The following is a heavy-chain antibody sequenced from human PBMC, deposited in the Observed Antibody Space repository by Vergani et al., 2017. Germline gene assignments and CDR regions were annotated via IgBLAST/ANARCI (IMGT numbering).Heavy chain of an antibody. V-gene: IGHV4-34*01. CDR1: GGSFSGYY. J-gene: IGHJ4*02. D-gene: IGHD5-18*01. CDR3: ARHMSTAMVPGXFDY. CDR2: INHSGST. Sequence: QVQLQQWGAGLLKPSETLSLTCAVYGGSFSGYYWSWIRQPPGKGLEWIGEINHSGSTNYNPSLKSRVTISVDTSKNQFSLKLSSVTAADTAVYYCARHMSTAMVPGXFDYWGQGTLVTVSS.